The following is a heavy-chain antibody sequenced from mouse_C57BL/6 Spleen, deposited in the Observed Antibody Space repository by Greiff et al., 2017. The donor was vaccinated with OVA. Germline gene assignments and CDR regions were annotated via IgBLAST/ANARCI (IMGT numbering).Heavy chain of an antibody. J-gene: IGHJ1*03. CDR3: ARGDGNYPSYWYFDV. CDR1: GYSITSGYY. Sequence: ESGPGLVKPSQSLSLTCSVTGYSITSGYYWNWIRQFPGNKLEWMGYISYDGSNNYNPSLKNRISITRDTSKNQFFLKLNSVTTEDTATYYCARGDGNYPSYWYFDVWGTGTTVTVSS. V-gene: IGHV3-6*01. CDR2: ISYDGSN. D-gene: IGHD2-1*01.